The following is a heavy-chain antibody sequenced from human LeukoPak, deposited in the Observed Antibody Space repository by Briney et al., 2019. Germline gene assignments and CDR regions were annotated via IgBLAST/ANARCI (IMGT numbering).Heavy chain of an antibody. CDR3: ARQVTFGYAYAYYFDY. Sequence: SETLSLTCTVSGGSISSTYYYWGWIRRPPGKGLEWIENFHYSGSNSYNPSLKSRVTISVDTSKNQFSLRLSSVTAADTAVYYCARQVTFGYAYAYYFDYWGQGTLVTVSS. V-gene: IGHV4-39*01. D-gene: IGHD3-16*01. CDR2: FHYSGSN. J-gene: IGHJ4*02. CDR1: GGSISSTYYY.